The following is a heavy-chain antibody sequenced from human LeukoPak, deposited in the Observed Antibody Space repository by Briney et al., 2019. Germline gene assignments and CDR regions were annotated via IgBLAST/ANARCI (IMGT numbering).Heavy chain of an antibody. Sequence: GASVKVSCKPSVYTFTGYYMHWVRQAPGQGLEWMGWINSNSGSTNYAQKFQGRVTMTRDTSISTVYMELSRLRSDDTAVYYCARAPRYLDYWGQGTLVTVSS. CDR1: VYTFTGYY. CDR2: INSNSGST. J-gene: IGHJ4*02. CDR3: ARAPRYLDY. V-gene: IGHV1-2*02.